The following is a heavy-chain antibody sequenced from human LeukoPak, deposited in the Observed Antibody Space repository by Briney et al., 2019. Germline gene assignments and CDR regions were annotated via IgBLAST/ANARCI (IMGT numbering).Heavy chain of an antibody. D-gene: IGHD6-13*01. CDR2: IKSDGSST. Sequence: PGGSLRLSCAASGFTFSSYWMYWVRQAPGKGLMWVSRIKSDGSSTSYADSVKGRFTISRDNTKNTLYLQMNSLRAEDTAVYYCARGRAAAGDYWGQGTLVTVSS. J-gene: IGHJ4*02. CDR1: GFTFSSYW. CDR3: ARGRAAAGDY. V-gene: IGHV3-74*01.